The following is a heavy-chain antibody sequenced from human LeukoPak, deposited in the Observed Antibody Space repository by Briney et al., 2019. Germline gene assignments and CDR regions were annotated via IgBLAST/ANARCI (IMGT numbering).Heavy chain of an antibody. CDR2: INPNSGGT. D-gene: IGHD6-19*01. Sequence: ASVKVSCKASGYTFTGYYMHWVRQAPGQGLEWMGWINPNSGGTNYAQKFQGWVTMTRDTSISTAYMELSRLRSDDTAVYYCARGVAGYSKDWFDPWGQGALVTVSS. V-gene: IGHV1-2*04. CDR3: ARGVAGYSKDWFDP. J-gene: IGHJ5*02. CDR1: GYTFTGYY.